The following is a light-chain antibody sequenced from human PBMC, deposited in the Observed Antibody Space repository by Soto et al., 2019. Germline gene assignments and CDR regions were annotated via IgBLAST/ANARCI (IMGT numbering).Light chain of an antibody. V-gene: IGKV3-20*01. CDR2: GAS. Sequence: ENVLTQSPGTLSLSPGERATLSCRASQNVDNNFLAWYQHKPGQPPRLLIFGASIMAAGIPGRFSGSGSGTDFNLSISRLPPEDSVEYHYQHDGSLPYTFGQGTKVDI. CDR1: QNVDNNF. CDR3: QHDGSLPYT. J-gene: IGKJ2*01.